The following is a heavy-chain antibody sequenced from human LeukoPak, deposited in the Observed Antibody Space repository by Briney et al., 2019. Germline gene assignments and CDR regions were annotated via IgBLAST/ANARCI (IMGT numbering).Heavy chain of an antibody. CDR3: ARDYTLWDYYDSSGVDY. Sequence: PGGSLRLSCAASGFTFSSYAMHWVRQAPGKGLEWVAVISYDGSNKYYADSVKGRFTISRDNSKNTLYLQMNSLRAEDTAVYYCARDYTLWDYYDSSGVDYWGQGTLVTVSS. CDR1: GFTFSSYA. D-gene: IGHD3-22*01. J-gene: IGHJ4*02. V-gene: IGHV3-30*04. CDR2: ISYDGSNK.